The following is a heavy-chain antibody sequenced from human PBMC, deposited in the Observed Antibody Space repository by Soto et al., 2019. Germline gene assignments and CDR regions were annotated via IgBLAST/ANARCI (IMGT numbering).Heavy chain of an antibody. CDR3: ARHSPLAAGGAFEF. D-gene: IGHD6-13*01. CDR2: FSYSGST. Sequence: SETLSLTCTVSGASISSNYWSWIRQPPGKGLECIGYFSYSGSTNYNPSHKSRVIISVDTSRNQFSLKLTSVTATDTAMYYCARHSPLAAGGAFEFWGQGMMVTVSS. CDR1: GASISSNY. V-gene: IGHV4-59*08. J-gene: IGHJ3*01.